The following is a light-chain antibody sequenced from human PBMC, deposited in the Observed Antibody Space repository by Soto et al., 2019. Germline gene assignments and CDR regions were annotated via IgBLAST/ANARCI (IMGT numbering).Light chain of an antibody. CDR2: EVN. V-gene: IGLV2-8*01. CDR1: SSDIGGYNF. CDR3: SSYAGTNNLGV. J-gene: IGLJ3*02. Sequence: QSALTQPPSASGSPGQSVTISCTGTSSDIGGYNFVYWYQQHPGKAPKLIIYEVNKRPSGVPDRFSGSKSGNTASLTVSGLQADDEGDYYCSSYAGTNNLGVCGGGTKLTVL.